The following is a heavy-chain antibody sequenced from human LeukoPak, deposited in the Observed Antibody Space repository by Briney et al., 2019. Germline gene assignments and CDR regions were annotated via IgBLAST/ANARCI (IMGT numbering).Heavy chain of an antibody. CDR1: GFIFRNYR. J-gene: IGHJ4*02. D-gene: IGHD2-21*02. CDR3: AITGGPTVTAFDL. CDR2: INHDGGDK. V-gene: IGHV3-7*02. Sequence: GGSLRLSCAASGFIFRNYRMIWLRQAPGKGLEWVANINHDGGDKNYVDSVKGQFTISRDNAKSSLYLQMNSLRVEDTAVYYCAITGGPTVTAFDLWGQGILVTVSS.